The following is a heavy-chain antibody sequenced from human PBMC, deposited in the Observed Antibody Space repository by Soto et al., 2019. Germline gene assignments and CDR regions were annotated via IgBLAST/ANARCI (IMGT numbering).Heavy chain of an antibody. CDR3: RRNATSNSASYPLY. Sequence: PGGSLRLSCEASGFTFNYYWMHWVRQAPGQGLVWVSRINSAGSDISYADSVKGRFTVSRDNARNTLYLQMNSVRTDDTAVYYCRRNATSNSASYPLYWGQGVLVTVS. V-gene: IGHV3-74*01. CDR1: GFTFNYYW. D-gene: IGHD1-26*01. J-gene: IGHJ4*02. CDR2: INSAGSDI.